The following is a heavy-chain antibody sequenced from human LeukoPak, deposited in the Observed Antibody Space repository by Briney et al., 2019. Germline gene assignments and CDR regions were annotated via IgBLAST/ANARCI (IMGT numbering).Heavy chain of an antibody. D-gene: IGHD3/OR15-3a*01. J-gene: IGHJ4*02. V-gene: IGHV4-31*03. CDR2: IYYSGST. Sequence: SQTLSLTCTVSGGSLSSGGYYWSWVRQPPGKGLEWVGYIYYSGSTYYNPSLKSRVTMSVDTSKNQFSLKLSSVTAADTAVYYGAKERVGHLSYFDYWGQGTLVTVSS. CDR1: GGSLSSGGYY. CDR3: AKERVGHLSYFDY.